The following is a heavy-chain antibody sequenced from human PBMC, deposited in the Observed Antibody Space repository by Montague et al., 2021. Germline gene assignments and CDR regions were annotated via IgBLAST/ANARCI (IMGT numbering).Heavy chain of an antibody. D-gene: IGHD2-15*01. CDR2: INGDGSST. V-gene: IGHV3-74*01. J-gene: IGHJ6*02. CDR1: GFTFSNAW. CDR3: ARDLGHCAGGSCGV. Sequence: SLRLSCAASGFTFSNAWMSWVRQAPGKGLVCVSRINGDGSSTNYADSVKGRFTISRDSAKNTLYLQMNNLRAEDTAVYYCARDLGHCAGGSCGVWGQGTTVTVSS.